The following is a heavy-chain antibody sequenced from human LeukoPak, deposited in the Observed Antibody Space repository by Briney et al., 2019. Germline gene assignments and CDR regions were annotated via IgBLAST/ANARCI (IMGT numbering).Heavy chain of an antibody. CDR2: ISYDGSNK. CDR3: AKPSDYDFWSGYYTGTEYFQH. J-gene: IGHJ1*01. Sequence: GGSLRLSCAPSGFTFSSYGVHWVRQAPGKGLEWVAVISYDGSNKYYADSVKGRFTISRDNSKNTLYLQMNSLRAEDTAVYYCAKPSDYDFWSGYYTGTEYFQHWGQGTLVTVSS. V-gene: IGHV3-30*18. D-gene: IGHD3-3*01. CDR1: GFTFSSYG.